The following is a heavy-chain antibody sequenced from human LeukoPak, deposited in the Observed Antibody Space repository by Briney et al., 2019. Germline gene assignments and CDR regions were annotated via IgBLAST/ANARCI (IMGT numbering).Heavy chain of an antibody. V-gene: IGHV1-8*01. CDR1: GHTFTSYD. J-gene: IGHJ3*02. Sequence: ASVKVSCKASGHTFTSYDINWVRQATGQGLEWMGWMNPNSGNTGYAQKFQGRVTMTRNTSISTAYMELSSLRSEDTAVYYCARGYYYDSRDAFDIWGQGTMVTVSS. CDR2: MNPNSGNT. D-gene: IGHD3-22*01. CDR3: ARGYYYDSRDAFDI.